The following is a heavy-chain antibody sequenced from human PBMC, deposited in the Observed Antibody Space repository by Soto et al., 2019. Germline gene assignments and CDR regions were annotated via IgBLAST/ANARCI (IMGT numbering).Heavy chain of an antibody. CDR1: GFTFSSDW. Sequence: EAQLVESGGGLVQPGGSLRLSCAASGFTFSSDWMSWVRKAPGKGLEWVANIKQDGNEESYVNYVKGRFTISRDNTKNSLFRQMNSRRAEDSAVYYCASWGFIVATNWYFDLWGRGTLVTVSS. D-gene: IGHD5-12*01. CDR2: IKQDGNEE. V-gene: IGHV3-7*01. J-gene: IGHJ2*01. CDR3: ASWGFIVATNWYFDL.